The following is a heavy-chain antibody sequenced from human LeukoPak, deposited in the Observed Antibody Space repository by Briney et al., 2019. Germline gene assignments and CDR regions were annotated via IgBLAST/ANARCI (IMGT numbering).Heavy chain of an antibody. J-gene: IGHJ4*02. D-gene: IGHD3-16*01. V-gene: IGHV1-2*02. CDR2: INPNSGGT. Sequence: GASVKVSCKASGYTFTGYYMHWVRQAPGQRLDWMGWINPNSGGTNYAQKFQGRVTMTRDTSISTAYMELSRLRSDDTAVYYCARTSDLWGETDYWGQGTLVTVSS. CDR3: ARTSDLWGETDY. CDR1: GYTFTGYY.